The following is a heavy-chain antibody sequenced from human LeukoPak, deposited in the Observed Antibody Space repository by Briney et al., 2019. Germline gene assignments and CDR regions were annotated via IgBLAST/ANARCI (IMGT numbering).Heavy chain of an antibody. J-gene: IGHJ3*02. Sequence: GGALRLSCEASKCGFDDYAMHWVRQAPGEGLEWVSGISWNSDNIGYADSVKGRFTISRDNAKNCLYLQMNSLRPAHTAFYYCAKDAAYEYYDAFDIWGQGTMVTVSS. CDR1: KCGFDDYA. CDR3: AKDAAYEYYDAFDI. D-gene: IGHD2/OR15-2a*01. CDR2: ISWNSDNI. V-gene: IGHV3-9*01.